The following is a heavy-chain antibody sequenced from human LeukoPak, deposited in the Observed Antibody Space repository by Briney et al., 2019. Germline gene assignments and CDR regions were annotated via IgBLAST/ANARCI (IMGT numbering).Heavy chain of an antibody. CDR3: AKEVGWSDLVYYYYYMDV. CDR1: GFTFSSYA. CDR2: ISGSGGST. V-gene: IGHV3-23*01. D-gene: IGHD6-19*01. J-gene: IGHJ6*03. Sequence: PGGSLRLSCAASGFTFSSYAMSWVRQAPGKGLEWVSAISGSGGSTYYADSVKGRFTISRDNSKNTVYLQMNSLRAEDTAVYYCAKEVGWSDLVYYYYYMDVWGKGTTVIVSS.